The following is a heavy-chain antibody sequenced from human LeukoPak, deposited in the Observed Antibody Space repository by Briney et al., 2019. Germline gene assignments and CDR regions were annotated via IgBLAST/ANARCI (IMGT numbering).Heavy chain of an antibody. CDR1: GFTFSSYS. CDR3: ARDKAVEPTLLDY. D-gene: IGHD1-26*01. Sequence: GGSLRLSCAASGFTFSSYSMNWVRQAPGKGPEWVANIKQDGSEIYYVDSVKGRFTISRDNAKNSLYLQMNSLRAEDTAVYYCARDKAVEPTLLDYWGQGTLVTVSS. CDR2: IKQDGSEI. J-gene: IGHJ4*02. V-gene: IGHV3-7*01.